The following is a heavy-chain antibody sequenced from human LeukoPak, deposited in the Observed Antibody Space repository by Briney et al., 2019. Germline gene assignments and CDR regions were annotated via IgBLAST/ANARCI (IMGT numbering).Heavy chain of an antibody. D-gene: IGHD6-13*01. CDR1: GGSISGYY. J-gene: IGHJ5*02. CDR2: IYYSGST. Sequence: SETLSLTCTVSGGSISGYYWSWIRQPPGKGLEWSGYIYYSGSTNYNPSLKSRVPISVDTSKNQFSLKLSSVTAADTAVYYCARGCSAGTPHNWFDPWGQGPLVTVSS. CDR3: ARGCSAGTPHNWFDP. V-gene: IGHV4-59*01.